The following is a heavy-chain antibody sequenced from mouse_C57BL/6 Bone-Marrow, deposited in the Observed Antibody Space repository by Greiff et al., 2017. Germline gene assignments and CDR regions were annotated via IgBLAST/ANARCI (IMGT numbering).Heavy chain of an antibody. CDR1: GYTFTSYT. V-gene: IGHV1-4*01. Sequence: VQLQQSGAELARPGASVKMSCKASGYTFTSYTMHWVKQRPGQGLEWIGYINPSSGYTKYNQKFKDKATLTADKSSSTAYMQLSSLTSEDSAVYCCARGGSPFAYWGQGTLVTVSA. CDR3: ARGGSPFAY. CDR2: INPSSGYT. J-gene: IGHJ3*01.